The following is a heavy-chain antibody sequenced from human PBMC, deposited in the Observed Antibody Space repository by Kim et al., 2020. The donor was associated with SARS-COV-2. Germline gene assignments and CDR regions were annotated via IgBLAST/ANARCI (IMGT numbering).Heavy chain of an antibody. J-gene: IGHJ6*01. CDR3: AWGGVLGRYSAVNYALDV. CDR2: ISMDGSTT. CDR1: GFTFSGYR. V-gene: IGHV3-74*01. Sequence: GGSLRLSCATSGFTFSGYRVHWVRQAPGKGLEWVSRISMDGSTTDHADSVQGRVTISIDNAKTTLYLQMHRLRPEDTAIYYCAWGGVLGRYSAVNYALDV. D-gene: IGHD2-8*02.